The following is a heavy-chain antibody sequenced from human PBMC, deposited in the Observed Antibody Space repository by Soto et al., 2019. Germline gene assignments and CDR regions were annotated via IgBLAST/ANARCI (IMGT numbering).Heavy chain of an antibody. CDR2: IYPGDSET. CDR1: GYSFSNYW. V-gene: IGHV5-51*01. CDR3: ARLGFPGAIYFDS. Sequence: PGESLKISCKVSGYSFSNYWIGWVRQVPGKGLEWMGIIYPGDSETKYSPDFEGQVTISADRSTNTAYLQWRSLRASDTAMYYCARLGFPGAIYFDSWGLGPLVTVSS. J-gene: IGHJ4*02.